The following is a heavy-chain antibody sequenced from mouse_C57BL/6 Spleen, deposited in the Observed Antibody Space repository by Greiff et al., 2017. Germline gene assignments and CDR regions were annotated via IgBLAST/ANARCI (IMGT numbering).Heavy chain of an antibody. CDR3: ARGGYYDDYAMDY. J-gene: IGHJ4*01. CDR1: GYTFTDHT. D-gene: IGHD2-3*01. V-gene: IGHV1-78*01. Sequence: QVQLQQSGPELVKPGASVKISCKVSGYTFTDHTIHWMKQRPEQGLEWIGYIYPRDGSTKYNEKFKGKATLTADKSSSTAYMQLNSLTSEDSAVYFCARGGYYDDYAMDYWGQGTSVTVSS. CDR2: IYPRDGST.